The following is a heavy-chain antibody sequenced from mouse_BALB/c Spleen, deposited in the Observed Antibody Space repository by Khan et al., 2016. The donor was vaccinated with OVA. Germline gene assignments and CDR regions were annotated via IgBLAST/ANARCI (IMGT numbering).Heavy chain of an antibody. Sequence: EVELVELGPGLVKPSQSLSLTCTVTGYSITSDYAWNWIRQFPGNKLEWMGYITYSGSTSYIPSLKGRISITRDTSKNQFFLQLNSVTTEDTATYYCARWFAYWGQGTLVTVSA. V-gene: IGHV3-2*02. J-gene: IGHJ3*01. CDR2: ITYSGST. CDR1: GYSITSDYA. CDR3: ARWFAY.